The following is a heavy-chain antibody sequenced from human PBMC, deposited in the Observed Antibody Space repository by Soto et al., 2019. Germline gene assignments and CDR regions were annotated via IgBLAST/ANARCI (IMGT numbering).Heavy chain of an antibody. CDR3: ARVSSGATFSFDY. CDR1: GGTFSSYT. D-gene: IGHD5-12*01. V-gene: IGHV1-69*02. Sequence: QVQLVQSGAEVKKPGSSVKVSCKASGGTFSSYTISWVRQAPGQGLEWMGRIIPILGIANYAQKFQGRVTITADKSTSPAYMELSSLRSEDTAVYYCARVSSGATFSFDYWGQGTLVTVSS. J-gene: IGHJ4*02. CDR2: IIPILGIA.